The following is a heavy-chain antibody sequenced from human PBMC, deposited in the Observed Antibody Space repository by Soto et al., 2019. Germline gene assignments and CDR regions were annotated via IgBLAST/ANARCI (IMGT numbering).Heavy chain of an antibody. V-gene: IGHV3-9*01. CDR1: GFTFDDYA. CDR2: ISWNSGNR. D-gene: IGHD6-19*01. Sequence: EVQLVESGGDLVQPGRSLRLSCAASGFTFDDYAMHWVRQSPGKGLEWVSGISWNSGNRGYGDSVKGRFTISRDNAKNSLYLQMNSLTPEDTALYYCAKVVAGNSFDMWGQGTMVTVSS. CDR3: AKVVAGNSFDM. J-gene: IGHJ3*02.